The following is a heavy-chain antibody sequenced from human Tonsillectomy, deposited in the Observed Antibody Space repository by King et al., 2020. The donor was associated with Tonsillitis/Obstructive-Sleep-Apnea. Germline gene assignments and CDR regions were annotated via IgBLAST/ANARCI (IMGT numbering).Heavy chain of an antibody. D-gene: IGHD2-8*01. CDR1: GGSISSYY. CDR3: AREKRYCTNGVCQDAFDI. CDR2: IYYSGST. J-gene: IGHJ3*02. Sequence: QLQESGPGLVKPSETLSLTCTVSGGSISSYYWSWIRQPPGKGLEWIGYIYYSGSTNYNPSLKSRVTISVDTSKNQFSLKLSSVTAADTAVYYCAREKRYCTNGVCQDAFDICGQGTIVTVSS. V-gene: IGHV4-59*01.